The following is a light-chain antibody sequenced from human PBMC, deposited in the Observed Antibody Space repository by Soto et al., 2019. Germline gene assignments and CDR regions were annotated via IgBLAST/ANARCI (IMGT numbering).Light chain of an antibody. Sequence: DIQMTQSPSTLSASVGDRVTITCRASQSLSGWLAWYQQKPGRTPELLIYEASILETGVPSRFSGSGSGTVFSLTISSLQPEDFATYYCQQYYKYPWTFGQGTKVEIK. CDR2: EAS. CDR1: QSLSGW. CDR3: QQYYKYPWT. V-gene: IGKV1-5*03. J-gene: IGKJ1*01.